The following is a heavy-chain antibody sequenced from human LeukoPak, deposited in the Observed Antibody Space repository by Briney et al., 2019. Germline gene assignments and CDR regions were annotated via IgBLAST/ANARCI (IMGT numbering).Heavy chain of an antibody. CDR3: AIRAAHADRYFDY. CDR1: GGSISSSSYY. Sequence: PSETLSLTCTVSGGSISSSSYYWGWIRQPPGKGLEWIGSIYYSGSTYYNPSLKSRVTISVDTSKNQFSLKLSSVTAADTAVYYCAIRAAHADRYFDYGGQETVVTVSS. CDR2: IYYSGST. V-gene: IGHV4-39*01. J-gene: IGHJ4*02.